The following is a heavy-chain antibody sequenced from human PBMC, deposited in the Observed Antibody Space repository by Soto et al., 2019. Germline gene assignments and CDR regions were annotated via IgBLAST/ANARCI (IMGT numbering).Heavy chain of an antibody. CDR1: GYSFSTYW. CDR3: VRLPYYYDSSGYYSYFQH. J-gene: IGHJ6*02. V-gene: IGHV5-51*01. D-gene: IGHD3-22*01. Sequence: GESLKISCKGSGYSFSTYWIGWVRQMPGKGLEWMGIIYPSDSDTRYGPSFQGQVTISADKYISTAYLQWSSLKASDTAMYYCVRLPYYYDSSGYYSYFQHWGQGTTVTVSS. CDR2: IYPSDSDT.